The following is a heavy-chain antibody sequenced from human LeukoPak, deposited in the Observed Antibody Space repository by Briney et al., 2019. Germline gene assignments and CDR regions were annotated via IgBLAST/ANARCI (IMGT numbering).Heavy chain of an antibody. CDR3: ARSYYYDSSGYPSPSDY. CDR2: IYSGGST. Sequence: GGSLRLSCAASGFTVSSNYMSWVRQAPGKGLEWVSVIYSGGSTYYADSVKGRFTISRDNAKNSLYLQMNSLRAEDTAVYYCARSYYYDSSGYPSPSDYWGQGTLVTVSS. V-gene: IGHV3-53*01. D-gene: IGHD3-22*01. J-gene: IGHJ4*02. CDR1: GFTVSSNY.